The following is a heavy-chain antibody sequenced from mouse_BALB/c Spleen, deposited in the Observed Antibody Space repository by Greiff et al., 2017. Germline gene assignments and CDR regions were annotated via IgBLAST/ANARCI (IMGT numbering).Heavy chain of an antibody. V-gene: IGHV1-4*01. CDR2: INPSSGYT. CDR1: GYTFTSYT. CDR3: ARGPWDGGFAY. J-gene: IGHJ3*01. Sequence: VQLVESGAELARPGASVKMSCKASGYTFTSYTMHWVKQRPGQGLEWIGYINPSSGYTNYNQKFKDKATLTADKSSSTAYMQLSSLTSEDSAVYYCARGPWDGGFAYWGQGTLVTVSA. D-gene: IGHD4-1*01.